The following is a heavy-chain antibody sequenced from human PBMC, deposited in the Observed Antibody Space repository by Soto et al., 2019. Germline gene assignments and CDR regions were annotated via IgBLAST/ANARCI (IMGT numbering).Heavy chain of an antibody. V-gene: IGHV3-9*01. D-gene: IGHD1-26*01. CDR1: GFTFGDYA. CDR3: AKDRYSGSYADAFDI. Sequence: GGSLRLSCAASGFTFGDYAMHWVRQAPGKGLEWVSGINWNSGNIGYADSVKGRFTISRDNAKNSLYLQMNSLRGEDTALYYCAKDRYSGSYADAFDIWGQGTMVTVSS. J-gene: IGHJ3*02. CDR2: INWNSGNI.